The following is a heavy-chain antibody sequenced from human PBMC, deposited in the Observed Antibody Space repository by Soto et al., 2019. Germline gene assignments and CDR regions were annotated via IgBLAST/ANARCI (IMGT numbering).Heavy chain of an antibody. V-gene: IGHV3-43D*04. CDR1: GFIFDDYA. J-gene: IGHJ6*02. CDR2: ITWDGGST. Sequence: GGSLRLSCAASGFIFDDYAMHWVRQAPGKGLEWVSLITWDGGSTFYADSVKGRFTISRDNSKNSLYLQMNSLRAEDTALYFCANDIIVDPAMITGYHYNGVDVWGPGTTGTVSS. CDR3: ANDIIVDPAMITGYHYNGVDV. D-gene: IGHD5-18*01.